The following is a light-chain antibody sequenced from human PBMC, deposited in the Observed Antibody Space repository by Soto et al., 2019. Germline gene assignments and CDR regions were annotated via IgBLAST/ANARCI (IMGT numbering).Light chain of an antibody. Sequence: EIVMTQSPLSLPVTPGEPASISCRSSQSPLHSNGYNYLDWYLQKPGQSPQLLIYLGSNRASGVPDRFSVSGSGTDFTLKISRVEAEDVGVYYCMQALQSPLTFGGETKVEIK. CDR3: MQALQSPLT. V-gene: IGKV2-28*01. CDR2: LGS. CDR1: QSPLHSNGYNY. J-gene: IGKJ4*01.